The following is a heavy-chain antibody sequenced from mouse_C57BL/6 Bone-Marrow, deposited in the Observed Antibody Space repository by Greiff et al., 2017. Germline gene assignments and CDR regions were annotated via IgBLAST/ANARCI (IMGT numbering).Heavy chain of an antibody. CDR2: IYPRSGNT. Sequence: QVQLQQSGAELERPGASVKLSCKASGYTFTSYGISWVKQRTGQGLEWIGEIYPRSGNTYYNEKFKGKATLTADKSSSTAYMELRSLTSEDSAVYFCARYPTGDWYFDVWGTGTTVTVSS. J-gene: IGHJ1*03. CDR3: ARYPTGDWYFDV. D-gene: IGHD4-1*02. CDR1: GYTFTSYG. V-gene: IGHV1-81*01.